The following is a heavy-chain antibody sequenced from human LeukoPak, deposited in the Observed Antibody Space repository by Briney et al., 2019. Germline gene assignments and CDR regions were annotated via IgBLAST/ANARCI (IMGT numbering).Heavy chain of an antibody. CDR1: GFTFSSYA. CDR3: AKDRPMYSSSWYYFDY. J-gene: IGHJ4*02. CDR2: ISGSGGST. Sequence: QPGGSLRLSCAASGFTFSSYAMSWVRQAPGKGLEWVSAISGSGGSTYYADSVKGRFTISRDNSKNTLYLQMNSLRAEDTAVYYCAKDRPMYSSSWYYFDYWGQGTLVTVSS. D-gene: IGHD6-13*01. V-gene: IGHV3-23*01.